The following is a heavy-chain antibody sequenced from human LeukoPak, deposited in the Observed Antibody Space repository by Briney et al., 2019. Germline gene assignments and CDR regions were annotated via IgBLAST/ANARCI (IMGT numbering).Heavy chain of an antibody. J-gene: IGHJ4*02. Sequence: SETLSLTCTVSGGSISSSSYYWGWIRQPPGKGLEWIGSIYYSGSTYYNPSLKSRVTISVDTSKNQFSLKLSSVTAADTAVYYCAREKEDSSDYWAREPWSPSPQ. CDR3: AREKEDSSDY. V-gene: IGHV4-39*07. CDR1: GGSISSSSYY. CDR2: IYYSGST. D-gene: IGHD3-22*01.